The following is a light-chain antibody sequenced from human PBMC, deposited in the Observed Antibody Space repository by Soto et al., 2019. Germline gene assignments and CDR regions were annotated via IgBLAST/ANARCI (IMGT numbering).Light chain of an antibody. V-gene: IGLV2-14*01. Sequence: QSALTQPASVSGSPGQSITISCTGTSSDVGGYNFVSWYQQHPGKAPKLMIYGVSNRPSGVSNRFSGSKSGKTSSLTISGLQAEDEADYYCSSYTSSTLLVFGGGTKLTFL. CDR1: SSDVGGYNF. CDR2: GVS. J-gene: IGLJ2*01. CDR3: SSYTSSTLLV.